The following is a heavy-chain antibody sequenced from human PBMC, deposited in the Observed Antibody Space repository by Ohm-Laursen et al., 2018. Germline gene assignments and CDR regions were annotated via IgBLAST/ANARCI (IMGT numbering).Heavy chain of an antibody. CDR2: LNGDASST. CDR1: GFTFNSYW. CDR3: ARGSGNYVFDY. D-gene: IGHD3-22*01. J-gene: IGHJ4*02. V-gene: IGHV3-74*01. Sequence: SLRLSCAASGFTFNSYWMHWVRQVPGKGLVWVSRLNGDASSTTYADSVKGRFTISRDNAKNTLYLQMNSLRGEDTAVYYCARGSGNYVFDYWGQGTLVTVSS.